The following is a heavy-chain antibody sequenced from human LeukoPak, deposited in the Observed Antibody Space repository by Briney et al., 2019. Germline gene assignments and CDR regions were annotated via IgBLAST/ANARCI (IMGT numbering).Heavy chain of an antibody. CDR2: ISYDGSNK. D-gene: IGHD3-22*01. CDR1: GFTFSSYG. V-gene: IGHV3-30*03. J-gene: IGHJ3*02. Sequence: GRSLRLSCAASGFTFSSYGMHWVRQAPGKGLEWVAVISYDGSNKYYADSVKGRFTISRDNSKNTLYLQMNSLRAEDTAVYYCARVRFSSGYYYSPDAFDIWGQGTMVTVSS. CDR3: ARVRFSSGYYYSPDAFDI.